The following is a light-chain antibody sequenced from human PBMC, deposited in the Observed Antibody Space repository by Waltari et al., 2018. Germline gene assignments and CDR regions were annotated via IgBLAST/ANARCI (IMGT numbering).Light chain of an antibody. CDR3: MQGTHWPYT. Sequence: DVVMTQSPLPLPVTPGQAASISCTSSQSLVHSDGNTHLNWFQQRPGQSPRRLIYRVSNRDSGVPDRFSGSGSGTDFTLKISRVEAEDVGVYYCMQGTHWPYTFGQGTKLDIK. CDR2: RVS. CDR1: QSLVHSDGNTH. V-gene: IGKV2-30*02. J-gene: IGKJ2*01.